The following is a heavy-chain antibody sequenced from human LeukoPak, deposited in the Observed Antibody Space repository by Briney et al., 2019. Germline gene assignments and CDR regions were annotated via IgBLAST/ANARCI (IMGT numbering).Heavy chain of an antibody. J-gene: IGHJ6*03. Sequence: SSVKVSCKASGCTLSSYSIIWLRQAPRQALEWMGVIIPIFGTANYAQKFQGRVTITADKYTSTGYMELRSLRSDDTAVYYCARVVTYYDILTGFQDLDSYYYYMDVWGKGTTVTISS. CDR3: ARVVTYYDILTGFQDLDSYYYYMDV. V-gene: IGHV1-69*06. CDR2: IIPIFGTA. D-gene: IGHD3-9*01. CDR1: GCTLSSYS.